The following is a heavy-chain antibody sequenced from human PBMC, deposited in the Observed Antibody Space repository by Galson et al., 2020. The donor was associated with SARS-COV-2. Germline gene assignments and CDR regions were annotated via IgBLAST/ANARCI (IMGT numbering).Heavy chain of an antibody. D-gene: IGHD6-13*01. CDR3: ARVRGSSWYSDGMDV. J-gene: IGHJ6*02. V-gene: IGHV3-33*01. CDR1: GFTFSSYG. CDR2: IWYDGSNK. Sequence: GSLRLSCAASGFTFSSYGMHWVRQAPGKGLEWVAVIWYDGSNKYYADSVKGRFTISRDNSKNTLYLQMNSLRAEDTAVYYCARVRGSSWYSDGMDVWGQGTTVTVSS.